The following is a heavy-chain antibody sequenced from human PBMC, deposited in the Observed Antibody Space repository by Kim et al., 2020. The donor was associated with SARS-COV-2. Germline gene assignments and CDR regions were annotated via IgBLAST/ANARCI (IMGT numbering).Heavy chain of an antibody. D-gene: IGHD1-26*01. V-gene: IGHV1-69*04. J-gene: IGHJ5*02. Sequence: SVKVSCKASGGTFSSYAISWVRQAPGQGLEWMGRIIPILGIANYAQKFQGRVTITADKSTSTAYMELSSLRSEDTAVYYCARVDSGSYNGGFDPWGQGTLVTVSS. CDR1: GGTFSSYA. CDR3: ARVDSGSYNGGFDP. CDR2: IIPILGIA.